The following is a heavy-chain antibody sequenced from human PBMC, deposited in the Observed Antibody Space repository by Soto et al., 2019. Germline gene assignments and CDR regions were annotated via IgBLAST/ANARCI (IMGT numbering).Heavy chain of an antibody. J-gene: IGHJ3*02. V-gene: IGHV1-3*01. CDR1: GYTFTSYA. CDR3: ARNADYYDSSGYYLDAFDI. Sequence: ASVKVSCKASGYTFTSYAMHWVRQAPGQRLEWMGWINAGNGNTKYSQTFRGRVTITRDTSASTAYMELSSLRSEDTAVYYCARNADYYDSSGYYLDAFDIWGQGTMVTVSS. D-gene: IGHD3-22*01. CDR2: INAGNGNT.